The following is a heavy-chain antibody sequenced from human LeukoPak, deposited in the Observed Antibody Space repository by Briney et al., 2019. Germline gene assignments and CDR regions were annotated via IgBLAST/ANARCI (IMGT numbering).Heavy chain of an antibody. CDR2: IKHDGTEE. CDR1: GITFSSLW. Sequence: PGGSLRLSCAASGITFSSLWMSWFRQAPGKGLEWVADIKHDGTEEHYVASVKGRFTISRDNAKLYLQMNSLGAEDTAMYYCAGGQGWHFDLWGRGTLITVSS. CDR3: AGGQGWHFDL. J-gene: IGHJ2*01. V-gene: IGHV3-7*01. D-gene: IGHD2-15*01.